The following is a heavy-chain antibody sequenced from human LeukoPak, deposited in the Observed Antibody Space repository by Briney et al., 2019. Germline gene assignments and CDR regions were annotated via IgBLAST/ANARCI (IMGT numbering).Heavy chain of an antibody. CDR3: ARVWLADAFDI. D-gene: IGHD6-19*01. CDR1: TSGGYY. CDR2: IKQDGSEK. V-gene: IGHV3-7*01. Sequence: TSGGYYWSWVRQAPGKGLEWVANIKQDGSEKYYVDSVKGRFTISRDNAKNSLYLQMNSLRAEDTAVYYCARVWLADAFDIWGQGTMVTVSS. J-gene: IGHJ3*02.